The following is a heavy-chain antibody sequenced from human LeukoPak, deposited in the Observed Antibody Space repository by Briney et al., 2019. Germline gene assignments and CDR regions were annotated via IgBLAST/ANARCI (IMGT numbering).Heavy chain of an antibody. CDR3: AHRYYDLLTGYFSGFDY. CDR1: VFSLSTSGVH. J-gene: IGHJ4*02. Sequence: SGPTLVNPTQTLTLTCSSSVFSLSTSGVHVDWIRHPPGKALEWLALIYWNDDKRYSPSLESRLTISKDTSTNQVVLTMTNMDPADTATYYCAHRYYDLLTGYFSGFDYWGRGTLVTVSS. D-gene: IGHD3-9*01. V-gene: IGHV2-5*01. CDR2: IYWNDDK.